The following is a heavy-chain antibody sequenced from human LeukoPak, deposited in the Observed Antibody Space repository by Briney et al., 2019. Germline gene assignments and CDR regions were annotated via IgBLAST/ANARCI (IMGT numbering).Heavy chain of an antibody. V-gene: IGHV3-21*01. CDR3: ARDEGGEYYYGSGSYNY. Sequence: GSLRLSCAASGFTFSSYSMNWVRQAPGKGLEWVSSISSSSCIYYADSVKGRFTISRDNAKNSLYLQMNSLRAEDTAVYYCARDEGGEYYYGSGSYNYWGQGTLVTVSS. CDR2: ISSSSCI. J-gene: IGHJ4*02. CDR1: GFTFSSYS. D-gene: IGHD3-10*01.